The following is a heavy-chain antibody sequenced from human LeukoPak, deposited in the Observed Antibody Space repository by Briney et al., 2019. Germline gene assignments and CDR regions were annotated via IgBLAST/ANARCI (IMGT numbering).Heavy chain of an antibody. CDR1: GGTFSSYT. CDR3: ASAPGSGSYYGADDFDI. D-gene: IGHD3-10*01. V-gene: IGHV1-69*02. Sequence: SVKVSCKASGGTFSSYTISWVRQAPGQGREWMGRIIPILGIANYAQKFQGRVTITADKSTSTAYMELSSLRSEDTAVYYCASAPGSGSYYGADDFDIWGQGTMVTVSS. J-gene: IGHJ3*02. CDR2: IIPILGIA.